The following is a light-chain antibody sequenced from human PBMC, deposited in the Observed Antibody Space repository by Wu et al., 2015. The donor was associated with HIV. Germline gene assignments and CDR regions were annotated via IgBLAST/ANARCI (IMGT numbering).Light chain of an antibody. J-gene: IGKJ5*01. CDR2: DAS. CDR1: QSVSNS. V-gene: IGKV3-11*01. Sequence: EIVLTQSPETLSLSTGERATLSCRASQSVSNSLAWFLQKPGQAPRLLIYDASNRVSGIPPRFSGSGSGTHFTLTISSLEPEDFAVYYCQQRSTWPVTFGQGTRLEIK. CDR3: QQRSTWPVT.